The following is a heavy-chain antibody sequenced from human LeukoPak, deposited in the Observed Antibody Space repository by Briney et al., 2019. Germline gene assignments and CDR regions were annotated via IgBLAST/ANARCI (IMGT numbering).Heavy chain of an antibody. CDR2: IYPGDSET. D-gene: IGHD1-26*01. CDR1: GYSFTSYW. J-gene: IGHJ6*03. V-gene: IGHV5-51*01. Sequence: GESLKISCKGSGYSFTSYWIGWVRQMPGKGLEWMGIIYPGDSETRYSPSFQGQVPFSVDKSISTAYLQWGSLKASDTGMYYCATGKSGGYFYMDVWGKGTTVTISS. CDR3: ATGKSGGYFYMDV.